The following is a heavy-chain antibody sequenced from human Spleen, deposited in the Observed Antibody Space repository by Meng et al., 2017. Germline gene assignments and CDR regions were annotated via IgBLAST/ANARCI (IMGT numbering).Heavy chain of an antibody. CDR2: INHSGST. CDR1: GGSFSDYY. Sequence: QVQLQTSGAGLLKPSETLSLTCGVSGGSFSDYYWSGIRQPPGKGLEWIGEINHSGSTNYNPSLESRATISVDTSQNNLSLKLSSVTAADSAVYYCARGPTTMAHDFDYWGQGTLVTVSS. V-gene: IGHV4-34*01. CDR3: ARGPTTMAHDFDY. D-gene: IGHD4-11*01. J-gene: IGHJ4*02.